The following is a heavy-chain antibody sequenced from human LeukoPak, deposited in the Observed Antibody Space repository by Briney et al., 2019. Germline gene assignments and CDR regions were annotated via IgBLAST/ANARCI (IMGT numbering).Heavy chain of an antibody. V-gene: IGHV3-23*01. D-gene: IGHD3-22*01. Sequence: GGSLRLSCTASGFTFSNAWMSWVRQAPGKGLEWVSAISGSGGSTYYADSVKGRFTISRDNSKNTLYLQMNSLRAEDTAVYYCAKDSNDYYDSSGYYPYYYYYYGMDVWGQGTTVTVSS. J-gene: IGHJ6*02. CDR3: AKDSNDYYDSSGYYPYYYYYYGMDV. CDR2: ISGSGGST. CDR1: GFTFSNAW.